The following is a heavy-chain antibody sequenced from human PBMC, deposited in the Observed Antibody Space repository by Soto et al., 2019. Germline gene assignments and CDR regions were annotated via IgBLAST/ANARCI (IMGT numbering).Heavy chain of an antibody. D-gene: IGHD2-15*01. CDR3: ARVPYPYCSGGSCYGDAFDI. J-gene: IGHJ3*02. Sequence: ASVKVSCKASGYTFTSYAMHWVRQAPGQRLEWMGWINAGNGNTKYPQKFQGRVTITRDTSASTAYMELSSLRSEDTAVYYCARVPYPYCSGGSCYGDAFDIWGQGTMVTVSS. CDR2: INAGNGNT. CDR1: GYTFTSYA. V-gene: IGHV1-3*01.